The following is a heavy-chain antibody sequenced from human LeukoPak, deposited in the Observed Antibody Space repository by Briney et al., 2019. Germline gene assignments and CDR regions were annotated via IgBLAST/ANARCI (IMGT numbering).Heavy chain of an antibody. D-gene: IGHD2-2*01. V-gene: IGHV3-23*01. J-gene: IGHJ5*02. CDR3: AKSANSRTTGRGFDP. Sequence: GGSLRLSCAASGFTFSSYAMSWVRQAPGKGLEWVSAISGSGGSTYYADSVKGRFTISRDNSKNTLYLQMNRLRSEDTAVYYCAKSANSRTTGRGFDPWGQGTLVTVSS. CDR2: ISGSGGST. CDR1: GFTFSSYA.